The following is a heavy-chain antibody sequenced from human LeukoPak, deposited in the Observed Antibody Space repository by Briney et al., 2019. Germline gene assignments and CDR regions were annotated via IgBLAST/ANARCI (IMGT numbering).Heavy chain of an antibody. D-gene: IGHD3-22*01. CDR3: ARTDADLSRYYDSSGKTRQAFDI. Sequence: SETLSLTCTVSGGSISSYYWSWIRQPPGKGLEWIGYIYYSGSTNYNPSLKSRVTISVDTSKNQFSLELSSVTAADTAVYYCARTDADLSRYYDSSGKTRQAFDIWGQGTMVTVSS. J-gene: IGHJ3*02. CDR1: GGSISSYY. CDR2: IYYSGST. V-gene: IGHV4-59*01.